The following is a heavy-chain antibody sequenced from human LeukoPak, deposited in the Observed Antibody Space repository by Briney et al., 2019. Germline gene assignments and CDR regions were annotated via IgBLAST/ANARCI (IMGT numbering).Heavy chain of an antibody. J-gene: IGHJ4*02. D-gene: IGHD1-26*01. V-gene: IGHV3-48*02. CDR2: ITASGTAM. CDR3: ASSGSYRFDY. CDR1: GFTFSSYS. Sequence: PGGSLRLSCAASGFTFSSYSMNWVSQAPGKGLEWVSHITASGTAMFYAESVKGRFTISRDNDKNSLYLQMNSLRDEDTAVYYWASSGSYRFDYWGQGTLVTVSS.